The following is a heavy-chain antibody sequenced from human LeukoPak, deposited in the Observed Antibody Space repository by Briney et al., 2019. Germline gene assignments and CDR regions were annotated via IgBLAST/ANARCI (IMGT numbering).Heavy chain of an antibody. J-gene: IGHJ6*02. CDR1: GFTFSSYA. Sequence: GGSLRLSCAASGFTFSSYAMSWVRQAPGKGLEWVSTISTSGASTYYADSVKGRFTISRDNSKDTLYLQKNSLRAEDTAVYYCAKVSRDGYKSGMDVWGQGTTVTVSS. V-gene: IGHV3-23*01. CDR3: AKVSRDGYKSGMDV. CDR2: ISTSGAST. D-gene: IGHD5-24*01.